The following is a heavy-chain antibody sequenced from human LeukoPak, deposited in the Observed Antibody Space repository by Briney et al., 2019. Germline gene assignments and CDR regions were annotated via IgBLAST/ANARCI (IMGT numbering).Heavy chain of an antibody. J-gene: IGHJ6*03. CDR2: IQHSGSA. CDR1: GGSFSGYY. Sequence: SETLSLTCAVYGGSFSGYYWSWIRQPPGKGLEWVGEIQHSGSANYNPSLKSRVTISVDTSKNQFSQKLSSVTAADTAVYYRARDITNFGVVQSPRGNMDGWGKGTTVTASS. V-gene: IGHV4-34*01. CDR3: ARDITNFGVVQSPRGNMDG. D-gene: IGHD3-3*01.